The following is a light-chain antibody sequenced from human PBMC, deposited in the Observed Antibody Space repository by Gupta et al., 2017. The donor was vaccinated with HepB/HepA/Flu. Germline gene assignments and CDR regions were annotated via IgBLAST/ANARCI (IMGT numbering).Light chain of an antibody. CDR1: QDIMNF. CDR3: QQDDNLPYT. J-gene: IGKJ2*01. CDR2: DAS. V-gene: IGKV1-33*01. Sequence: DIQMTQSPSSLSASVGDRVTITCQASQDIMNFLNWYQQKPGKAPKLLISDASNLETGVPSRFSGSASGTDFSFTISNLQPEDIGTFYCQQDDNLPYTFGQGTKLEIK.